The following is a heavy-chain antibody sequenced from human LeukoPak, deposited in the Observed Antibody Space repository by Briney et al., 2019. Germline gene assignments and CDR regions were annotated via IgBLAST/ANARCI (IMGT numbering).Heavy chain of an antibody. D-gene: IGHD6-19*01. Sequence: ASVKVSCKDSGYTFTNFGGSWVPQAPGQGLEWMGWISVHKGDTNYAQILQGRVTMTTDTYTSTAYMELRSLRSDDTAVYYCARAGGWARGDYKADAFDIWGQGTMVTVSS. CDR3: ARAGGWARGDYKADAFDI. CDR2: ISVHKGDT. CDR1: GYTFTNFG. J-gene: IGHJ3*02. V-gene: IGHV1-18*01.